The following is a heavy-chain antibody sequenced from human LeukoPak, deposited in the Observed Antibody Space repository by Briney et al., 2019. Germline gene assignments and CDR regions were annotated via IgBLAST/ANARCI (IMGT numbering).Heavy chain of an antibody. D-gene: IGHD3-3*01. CDR2: IYYSGST. Sequence: PSETLSLTCTVSGGSINSYYWGWIRQPPGKGLEWIGSIYYSGSTYYNPSLKSRVTISVDTSKNQFSLKLSSVTAADTAVYYCARQNYDFWSGYYTVPYNWGQGTLVTVSS. CDR3: ARQNYDFWSGYYTVPYN. V-gene: IGHV4-39*01. CDR1: GGSINSYY. J-gene: IGHJ4*02.